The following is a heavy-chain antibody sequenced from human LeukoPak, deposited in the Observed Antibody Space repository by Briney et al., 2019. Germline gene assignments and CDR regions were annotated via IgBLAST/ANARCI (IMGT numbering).Heavy chain of an antibody. CDR3: ARDRVVTTNYFDY. CDR1: GGSISSGDYY. V-gene: IGHV4-30-4*08. Sequence: SQTLSLTRTVSGGSISSGDYYWSWIRQPPGKGLEWIGYIYYSGSTYYNPSLKSRVTISVDTSKNQFSLKLSSVTAADTAVYYCARDRVVTTNYFDYWGQGTLVTVSS. D-gene: IGHD2-21*02. CDR2: IYYSGST. J-gene: IGHJ4*02.